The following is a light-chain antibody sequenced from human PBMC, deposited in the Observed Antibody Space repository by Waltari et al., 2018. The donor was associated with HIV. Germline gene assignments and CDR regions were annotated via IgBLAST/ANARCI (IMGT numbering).Light chain of an antibody. Sequence: QSLLTQPPSVSAAPGQIVTISCSGTHSNIGTNYISWYQHLPGTAPKLIIYDNDKRPPGIPDRFSGSKSGTSATLGVSGLQTGDEADYFCGTWDTTLSAVVFGGGTKLTVL. CDR2: DND. V-gene: IGLV1-51*01. J-gene: IGLJ2*01. CDR3: GTWDTTLSAVV. CDR1: HSNIGTNY.